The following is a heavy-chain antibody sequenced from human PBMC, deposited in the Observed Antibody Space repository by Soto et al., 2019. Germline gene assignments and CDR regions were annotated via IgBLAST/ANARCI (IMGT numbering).Heavy chain of an antibody. Sequence: QVQLVQSGAEVKKPGSSVKVSCKASGGTFSSYAISWVRQAPGQGLEWMGGFIPIFGAADYAQNFQGRVTXAAEESTSTAYMELSSLRSEDTAVYYCASPRDNYYYNGMDVWGQGTTVTVSS. CDR2: FIPIFGAA. V-gene: IGHV1-69*12. CDR1: GGTFSSYA. CDR3: ASPRDNYYYNGMDV. J-gene: IGHJ6*02. D-gene: IGHD3-10*01.